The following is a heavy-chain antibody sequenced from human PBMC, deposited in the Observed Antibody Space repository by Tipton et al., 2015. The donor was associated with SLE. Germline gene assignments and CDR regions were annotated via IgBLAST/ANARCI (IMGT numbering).Heavy chain of an antibody. CDR3: AKDLFRSCWFSNYFSSGMDV. J-gene: IGHJ6*02. CDR1: GFTFSSYG. Sequence: SLRLSCAASGFTFSSYGMHWVRQAPGKGLEWVAFIRYDGSNKYYADPVKGRVTISIHNSQNTLYLQMNSLRAGDTPVYYCAKDLFRSCWFSNYFSSGMDVWGHGPTFTVSS. V-gene: IGHV3-30*02. CDR2: IRYDGSNK. D-gene: IGHD6-13*01.